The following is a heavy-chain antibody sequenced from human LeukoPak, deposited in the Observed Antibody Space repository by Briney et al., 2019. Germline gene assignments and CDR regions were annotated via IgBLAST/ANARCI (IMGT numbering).Heavy chain of an antibody. CDR1: GGSISSYY. J-gene: IGHJ4*02. Sequence: PSETLSLTCTVSGGSISSYYWSWIRQPPGKGLGWVGYIYYSWSTNYNPSLKSRVTISVDTSKNQSALKVSSVTAADPAVYYCARYDGDYFDHWGQGTLVTVSS. CDR3: ARYDGDYFDH. V-gene: IGHV4-59*01. D-gene: IGHD3-10*01. CDR2: IYYSWST.